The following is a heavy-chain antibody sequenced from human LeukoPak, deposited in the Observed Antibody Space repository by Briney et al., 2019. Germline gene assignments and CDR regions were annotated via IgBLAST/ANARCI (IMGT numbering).Heavy chain of an antibody. CDR1: GFTFSSYA. CDR3: ARAGKGRLRYYFDY. Sequence: GGSLRLSCAASGFTFSSYAMHWVRQAPGKGLEWVAVISYDGSNKYYADSVKGRFTISRDNSKNTLYLQMNSLRAEDTAVYYCARAGKGRLRYYFDYWGQGTLVTVSS. V-gene: IGHV3-30-3*01. D-gene: IGHD4-17*01. J-gene: IGHJ4*02. CDR2: ISYDGSNK.